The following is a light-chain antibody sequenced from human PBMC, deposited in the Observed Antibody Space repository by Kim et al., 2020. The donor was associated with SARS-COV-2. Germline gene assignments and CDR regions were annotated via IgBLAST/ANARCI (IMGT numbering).Light chain of an antibody. J-gene: IGLJ2*01. CDR2: DVS. Sequence: GQSITLSCTGTSSDVGGYNYVSWYQQHPGKAPKLMIYDVSNRASGVSNRFSGSKSGKTASLTISGLQAEDEGDYYCSSYTATHTLIFGGGTQLTVL. V-gene: IGLV2-14*03. CDR1: SSDVGGYNY. CDR3: SSYTATHTLI.